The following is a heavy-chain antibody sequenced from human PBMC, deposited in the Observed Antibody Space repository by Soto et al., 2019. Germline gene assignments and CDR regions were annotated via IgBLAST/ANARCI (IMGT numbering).Heavy chain of an antibody. CDR1: GFTFSSYA. CDR2: ISYDGSNK. D-gene: IGHD4-4*01. V-gene: IGHV3-30-3*01. J-gene: IGHJ2*01. CDR3: ARPRWKDDYNWGYFDL. Sequence: QVQLVESGGGVVQPGRSLRLSCAASGFTFSSYAMHWVRQAPGKGLEWVAVISYDGSNKYYADSVKGRFTISRDNSKHTLYLPMSSLRAEDTAVYYCARPRWKDDYNWGYFDLGGRGTLVTVSS.